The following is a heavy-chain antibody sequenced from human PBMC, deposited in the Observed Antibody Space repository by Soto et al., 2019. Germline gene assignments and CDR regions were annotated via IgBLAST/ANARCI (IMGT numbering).Heavy chain of an antibody. Sequence: ASVKVSCKASGYTFTSYGISWVRQAPGQGLEWMGWISAYNGNTNYAQKLKGRVTMTTDTSTSTAYMELRSLRSDDTAVYYCARDKGPSYYDFWSGYPNVDYWGQGTLVTVSS. CDR1: GYTFTSYG. CDR3: ARDKGPSYYDFWSGYPNVDY. J-gene: IGHJ4*02. V-gene: IGHV1-18*01. D-gene: IGHD3-3*01. CDR2: ISAYNGNT.